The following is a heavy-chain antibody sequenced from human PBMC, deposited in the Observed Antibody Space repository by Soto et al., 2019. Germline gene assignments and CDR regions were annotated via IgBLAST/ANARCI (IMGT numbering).Heavy chain of an antibody. CDR2: IKQDGSHK. CDR1: GFIFSNSL. J-gene: IGHJ6*02. Sequence: GGSLRRSCAASGFIFSNSLMSWVRQAPGKGLEWVANIKQDGSHKYYVDSVKGRFTISRDNAKNSLYLQMNSLRAEDTAVYYCAKPHVDCSSTTCYSDYYYYGMDVWGQGTTVTVSS. D-gene: IGHD2-2*01. V-gene: IGHV3-7*03. CDR3: AKPHVDCSSTTCYSDYYYYGMDV.